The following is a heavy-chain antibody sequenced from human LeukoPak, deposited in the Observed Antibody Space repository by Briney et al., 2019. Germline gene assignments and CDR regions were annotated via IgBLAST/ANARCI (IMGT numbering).Heavy chain of an antibody. Sequence: GGSLRLSCAASGFTFSSYAMSWVRQAPGKGLEWVSAISGSGGSTYYADSVKGRFTISRDNSKNTLYLQMNSLRAEDTAVYYCAKFYGHGEYVEYYFDYWGQGTLVTVSS. CDR1: GFTFSSYA. V-gene: IGHV3-23*01. CDR3: AKFYGHGEYVEYYFDY. J-gene: IGHJ4*02. D-gene: IGHD4-17*01. CDR2: ISGSGGST.